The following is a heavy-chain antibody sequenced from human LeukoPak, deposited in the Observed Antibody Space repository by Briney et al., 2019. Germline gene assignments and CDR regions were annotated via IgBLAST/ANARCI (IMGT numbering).Heavy chain of an antibody. Sequence: SGGSLRLSCEASGFTFSTYWMSWVRQAPGKGLEWVANIKQDGSEKYYVDSVKGRFTISRDNAKNSLYLQMNSLRAEDTAMYYYARDSAGNDYWGQGTLVTVSS. CDR1: GFTFSTYW. V-gene: IGHV3-7*01. CDR3: ARDSAGNDY. J-gene: IGHJ4*02. D-gene: IGHD6-13*01. CDR2: IKQDGSEK.